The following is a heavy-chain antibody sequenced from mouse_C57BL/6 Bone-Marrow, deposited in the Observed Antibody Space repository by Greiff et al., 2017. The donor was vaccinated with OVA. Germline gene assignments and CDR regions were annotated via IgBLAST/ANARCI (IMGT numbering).Heavy chain of an antibody. CDR3: ARHGP. V-gene: IGHV5-6*02. J-gene: IGHJ3*01. CDR1: GFTFSSYG. Sequence: EVKLVESGGDLVKPGGSLRLSCAASGFTFSSYGMSWVRQTPDKRLEWVATISSGGSYTYYPDSVKGRFTISRDNAKNTLYLQMSSLKSEDTAMYYCARHGPWGQGTLVTVSA. CDR2: ISSGGSYT.